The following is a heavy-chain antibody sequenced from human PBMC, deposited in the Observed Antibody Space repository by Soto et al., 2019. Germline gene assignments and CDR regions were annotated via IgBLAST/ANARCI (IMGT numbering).Heavy chain of an antibody. V-gene: IGHV1-18*04. J-gene: IGHJ5*02. CDR3: ARWEVTTHLLDP. Sequence: ASVKVSCKASGYTFTSYGISWVRQAPGQGLEWMGWISAYNGNTNYAQKLQGRVTMTTDTSTSTAYMELRSLRSDDTAGYYCARWEVTTHLLDPWGQGTLVTVSS. D-gene: IGHD4-4*01. CDR2: ISAYNGNT. CDR1: GYTFTSYG.